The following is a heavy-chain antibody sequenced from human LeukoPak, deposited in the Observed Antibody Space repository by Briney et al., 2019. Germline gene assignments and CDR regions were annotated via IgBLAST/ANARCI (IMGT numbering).Heavy chain of an antibody. Sequence: SETLSLTCTVSGGSISSGNYYGSWIRQPPGKGLGWFGYIYYSGSTYYNPSLKSRVTISVDTSKNQFSLKLSSVTAADTAVYYCARMGLTGPNDFDYWGQGTLVTVSS. V-gene: IGHV4-30-4*02. CDR1: GGSISSGNYY. D-gene: IGHD1-1*01. CDR3: ARMGLTGPNDFDY. J-gene: IGHJ4*02. CDR2: IYYSGST.